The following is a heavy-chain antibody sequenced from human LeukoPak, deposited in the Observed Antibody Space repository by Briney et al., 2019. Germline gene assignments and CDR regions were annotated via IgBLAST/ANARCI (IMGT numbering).Heavy chain of an antibody. CDR3: GKTTVGYSSGQKPAWPVDY. CDR2: IFGSGGSP. V-gene: IGHV3-23*01. D-gene: IGHD5-18*01. CDR1: GFTFGSHA. Sequence: SGGSLRLSCEASGFTFGSHAMYWVRQAPGKGLEWVAGIFGSGGSPHYADPVKGRFTISRDNSRNTVHLQINSLRAEDTAVYYCGKTTVGYSSGQKPAWPVDYWGQGTLVTVSS. J-gene: IGHJ4*02.